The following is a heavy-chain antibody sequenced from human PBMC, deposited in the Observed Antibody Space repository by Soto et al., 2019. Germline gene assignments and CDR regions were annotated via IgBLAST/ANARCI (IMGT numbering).Heavy chain of an antibody. CDR3: AKDRQLGSSLYYFDY. CDR2: ISYHGSNK. CDR1: GFTFSSYG. V-gene: IGHV3-30*18. J-gene: IGHJ4*02. Sequence: QVQLVESGGGVVQPGRSLRLSCAASGFTFSSYGMHWVRQAPGKGLEWVAVISYHGSNKDYADSVKGRFTISRDNSKNTLYLQMNSLRGEDTAVYCCAKDRQLGSSLYYFDYWGQGTLVTVSS. D-gene: IGHD5-18*01.